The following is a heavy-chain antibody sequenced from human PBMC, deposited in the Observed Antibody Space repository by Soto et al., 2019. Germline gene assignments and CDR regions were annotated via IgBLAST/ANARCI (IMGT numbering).Heavy chain of an antibody. J-gene: IGHJ6*03. CDR1: GGSISSYY. CDR2: IYYSGST. CDR3: ASLPVDLYYMDV. V-gene: IGHV4-59*08. Sequence: PSETLSLTCTVSGGSISSYYWSWIRQPPGKGLEWIGYIYYSGSTNYNPSLKSRVTISVDTSKNQFSLKLSSVTAADTAVYYCASLPVDLYYMDVWGKGTTVTVSS.